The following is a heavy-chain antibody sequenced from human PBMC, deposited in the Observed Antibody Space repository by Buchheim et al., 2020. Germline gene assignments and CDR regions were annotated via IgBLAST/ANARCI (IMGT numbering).Heavy chain of an antibody. J-gene: IGHJ4*02. D-gene: IGHD5-18*01. CDR1: GFTFSSYG. V-gene: IGHV3-7*01. Sequence: EVQLVESGGGLVQPGGSLRLPCAASGFTFSSYGMSWVRQAPGKGLEWVANIKQDGSEKYYVDSGKGRFTISRNNAKTSVYLQMNSLRAEDTAVYYCARRDYPYSYGYRVFDYWGQGTL. CDR2: IKQDGSEK. CDR3: ARRDYPYSYGYRVFDY.